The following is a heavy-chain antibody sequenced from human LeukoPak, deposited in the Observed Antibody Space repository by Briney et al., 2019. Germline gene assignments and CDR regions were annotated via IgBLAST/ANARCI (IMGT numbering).Heavy chain of an antibody. CDR2: ISFSGATT. D-gene: IGHD1-14*01. Sequence: GGSLRLSCEASGFTFSSFAMSWVRQAPGMGLEWVSGISFSGATTYYTDSVKGRFTISRDNSENTLDLQMNSLRADDTAVYYCARGIYNPDYWGQGTLVTVSS. CDR3: ARGIYNPDY. V-gene: IGHV3-23*01. J-gene: IGHJ4*02. CDR1: GFTFSSFA.